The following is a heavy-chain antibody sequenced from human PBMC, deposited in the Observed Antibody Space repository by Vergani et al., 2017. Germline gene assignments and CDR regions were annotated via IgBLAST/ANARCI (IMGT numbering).Heavy chain of an antibody. V-gene: IGHV3-43*02. CDR1: GFTFDDYA. CDR2: ISWDGGST. Sequence: EVQLVESGGGVVQPGGSLRLSCAASGFTFDDYAMHWVRQAPGKGLEWVSLISWDGGSTYYADSVKGRFTISRDNSKNSLYLQMNSLRTEDTALYYGAKDIASSGKAWAFDIWGQGTMVTVSS. J-gene: IGHJ3*02. D-gene: IGHD6-25*01. CDR3: AKDIASSGKAWAFDI.